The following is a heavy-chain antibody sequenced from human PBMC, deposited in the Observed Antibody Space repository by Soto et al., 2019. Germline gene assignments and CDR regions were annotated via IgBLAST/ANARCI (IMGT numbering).Heavy chain of an antibody. CDR2: IFYSGST. J-gene: IGHJ4*02. V-gene: IGHV4-59*11. Sequence: ETLSLTCSVSGGSISGHYWTWIRQSPGKGLEWIGYIFYSGSTNYNPSLKSRVTISVDTSKNQFSLKMSSVTAADTAVYYCARVGSSGWSPDYWGRGTLVTVSS. CDR1: GGSISGHY. D-gene: IGHD6-19*01. CDR3: ARVGSSGWSPDY.